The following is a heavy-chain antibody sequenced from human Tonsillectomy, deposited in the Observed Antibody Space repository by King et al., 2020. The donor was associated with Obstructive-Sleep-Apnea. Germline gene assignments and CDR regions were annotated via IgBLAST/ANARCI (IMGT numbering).Heavy chain of an antibody. CDR3: AGYYDFWSGYYAMGWFDP. CDR2: IYHSGNT. D-gene: IGHD3-3*01. J-gene: IGHJ5*02. V-gene: IGHV4-38-2*02. Sequence: VQLQESGPGLVKPSETLSLTCTVSGYSISSGYYWGWIRQPPGKGLELIGTIYHSGNTYYNPSLKSRVTISVDTSKNQFSLKLNSVTAADTAVYYCAGYYDFWSGYYAMGWFDPWGQGTLVTVSS. CDR1: GYSISSGYY.